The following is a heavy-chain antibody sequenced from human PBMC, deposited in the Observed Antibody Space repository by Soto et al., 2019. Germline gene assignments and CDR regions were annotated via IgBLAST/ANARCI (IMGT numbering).Heavy chain of an antibody. Sequence: PGGSLRLSCAASGFSFSNTWMNWVRQAPGKGLEWVGRIKSRTDDGTTDYAAPVKGRFTMSRDDSKDTLYLQMDSLKTEDTAVYYCTTDFTTPPTGTLPPTNYWGQGTLVTVSS. CDR1: GFSFSNTW. J-gene: IGHJ4*02. CDR2: IKSRTDDGTT. V-gene: IGHV3-15*07. D-gene: IGHD3-16*01. CDR3: TTDFTTPPTGTLPPTNY.